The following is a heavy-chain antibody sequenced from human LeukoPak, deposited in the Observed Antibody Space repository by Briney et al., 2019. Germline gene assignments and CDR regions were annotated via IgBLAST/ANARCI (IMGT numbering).Heavy chain of an antibody. CDR2: IRSDGGSS. CDR1: GFTFSNYFC. V-gene: IGHV3-74*01. J-gene: IGHJ4*02. CDR3: VRDLDLGGYSSFVS. Sequence: RGSLRLSCAASGFTFSNYFCMHWVRQAPGKGLVWVSRIRSDGGSSTYADSVKGRFTISRDNAKNTLYLQMNTLRAEDTAVYYCVRDLDLGGYSSFVSWGQGTLVTVSS. D-gene: IGHD4-23*01.